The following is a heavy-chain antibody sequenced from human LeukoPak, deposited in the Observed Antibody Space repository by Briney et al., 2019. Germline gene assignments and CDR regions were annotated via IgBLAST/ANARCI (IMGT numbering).Heavy chain of an antibody. Sequence: SETLSLTCTVSGGSISSSSYYWGWIRQPPGKGLEWIGGIYYSGSTYYNPSLKSRVTISVDTSKNQFSLKLSSVTAADTAVYYCARHGAPYDSSGYYIYYWGQGTLVTVSS. J-gene: IGHJ4*02. CDR1: GGSISSSSYY. CDR2: IYYSGST. CDR3: ARHGAPYDSSGYYIYY. V-gene: IGHV4-39*01. D-gene: IGHD3-22*01.